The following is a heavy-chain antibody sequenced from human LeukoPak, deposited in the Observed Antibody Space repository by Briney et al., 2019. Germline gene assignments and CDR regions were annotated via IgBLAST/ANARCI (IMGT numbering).Heavy chain of an antibody. CDR2: ISTNGGST. V-gene: IGHV3-64D*09. Sequence: GSLRLSCSASGFTFSNYPMHWVRQAPGKGLEYVSAISTNGGSTYYADSVKGRFTISRDNSKNTLHLQMSSLRSEDTAVYHCGRSFRRGVVLFFSFDMWGQGTMVTASS. D-gene: IGHD2-15*01. CDR3: GRSFRRGVVLFFSFDM. J-gene: IGHJ3*02. CDR1: GFTFSNYP.